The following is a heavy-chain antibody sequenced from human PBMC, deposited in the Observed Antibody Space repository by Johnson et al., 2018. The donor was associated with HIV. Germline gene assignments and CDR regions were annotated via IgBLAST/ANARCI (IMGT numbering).Heavy chain of an antibody. Sequence: VQLVESGGGLVKPGGSLRLSCAASGFTFDDYGMSWVRQAPGKGLEWVSGINWNGGSTYYADSVKGRFTISRDNSKNTLYLQMGSLRAEDMAVYYCARDRGGSGYYAFDIWGQGTMVTVSS. CDR2: INWNGGST. D-gene: IGHD3-22*01. J-gene: IGHJ3*02. V-gene: IGHV3-20*04. CDR3: ARDRGGSGYYAFDI. CDR1: GFTFDDYG.